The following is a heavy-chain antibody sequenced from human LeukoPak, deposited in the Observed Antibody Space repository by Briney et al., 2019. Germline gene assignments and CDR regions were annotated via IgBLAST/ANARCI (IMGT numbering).Heavy chain of an antibody. V-gene: IGHV4-34*01. Sequence: PSETLSLTCAVYGVSFSNLYWSWIRQPPGKGLEWIGEINHRGSTTYNPSLKSRVTISVDTSKNQFSLKLSSVTAADTAVYYCASSLFPIAVAHWGQGTLVTVSS. CDR3: ASSLFPIAVAH. CDR2: INHRGST. J-gene: IGHJ4*02. CDR1: GVSFSNLY. D-gene: IGHD6-19*01.